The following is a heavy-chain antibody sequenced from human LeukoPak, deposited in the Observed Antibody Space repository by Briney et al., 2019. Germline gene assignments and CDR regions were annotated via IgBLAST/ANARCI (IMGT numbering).Heavy chain of an antibody. CDR2: IYYSGST. D-gene: IGHD6-13*01. CDR3: ARGLAAAASYYFDY. CDR1: GGSISSGGYY. J-gene: IGHJ4*02. V-gene: IGHV4-31*03. Sequence: SETLSLTCTVSGGSISSGGYYWSWIRQHPGKGLEWIGYIYYSGSTYYNPSLKSRVTISVDTSKNQFSLKLSSVTAADTAVYYCARGLAAAASYYFDYWGQGTLVTVSS.